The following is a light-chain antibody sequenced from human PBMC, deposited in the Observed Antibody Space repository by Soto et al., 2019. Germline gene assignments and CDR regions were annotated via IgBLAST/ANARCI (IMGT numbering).Light chain of an antibody. Sequence: DIQMTQSPSPLSASVGDRVTITCQASQDINNYLNWYQQKPGKAPKLLIYGASNLETGVPSRFSGGGYGTNFTFTITSLQPEDFATYYCQQYDSLAQCTFGGGTKGDIK. CDR3: QQYDSLAQCT. V-gene: IGKV1-33*01. CDR2: GAS. CDR1: QDINNY. J-gene: IGKJ4*01.